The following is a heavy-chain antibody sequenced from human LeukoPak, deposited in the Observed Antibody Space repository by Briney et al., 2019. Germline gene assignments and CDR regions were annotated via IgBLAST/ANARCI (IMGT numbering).Heavy chain of an antibody. CDR3: GRKSASRKTSEFDY. CDR2: IHPNSGGT. J-gene: IGHJ4*02. D-gene: IGHD2-2*01. Sequence: ASVTLSCKASGYTFTDYYMNWVRQAPGQGLEWMGWIHPNSGGTNYAQKFQGRVTMTRDTSISTAYMELSRLTFDDTAVYYCGRKSASRKTSEFDYWGQGTLVTVSS. CDR1: GYTFTDYY. V-gene: IGHV1-2*02.